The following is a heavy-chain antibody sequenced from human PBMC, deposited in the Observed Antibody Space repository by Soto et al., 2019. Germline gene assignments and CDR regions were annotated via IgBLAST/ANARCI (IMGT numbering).Heavy chain of an antibody. CDR3: TTRTRYSSSSVADY. D-gene: IGHD6-6*01. Sequence: EVQLVESGGGLVQPGGSLKLSCAASGFTFSGSAMHWVRQASGKGLEWVGRIRSKANSYATAYAASVKGRFTISRDDSKNTAYLQMNSLKTEDTAVYYCTTRTRYSSSSVADYWGQGTLVTVSS. CDR1: GFTFSGSA. V-gene: IGHV3-73*01. J-gene: IGHJ4*02. CDR2: IRSKANSYAT.